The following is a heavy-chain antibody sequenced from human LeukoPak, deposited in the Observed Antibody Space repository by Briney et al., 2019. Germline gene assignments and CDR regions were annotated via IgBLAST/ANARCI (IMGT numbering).Heavy chain of an antibody. CDR3: ARDPYHTQYGAFDI. CDR1: GFTFSSYW. J-gene: IGHJ3*02. Sequence: GGSLRLSCAASGFTFSSYWMTWVRQAPGKGLEWVANIKEDGSEKQYGDSVKGRFTISRVNDRNSLFLEMNNLRVEDTAVYYCARDPYHTQYGAFDIWGQGTMVTVSS. D-gene: IGHD2-2*01. CDR2: IKEDGSEK. V-gene: IGHV3-7*01.